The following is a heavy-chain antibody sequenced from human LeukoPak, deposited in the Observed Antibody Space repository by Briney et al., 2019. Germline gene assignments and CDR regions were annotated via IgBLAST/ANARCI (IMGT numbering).Heavy chain of an antibody. CDR3: ARVFGSSGPFYYYMDV. CDR1: GGTFSSYA. V-gene: IGHV1-18*01. Sequence: ASVKVSCKASGGTFSSYAISWVRQAPGQGLEWMGWISAYNGNTNYAQKLQGRVTMTTDTSTSTAYMELRSLRSDDTAVYYCARVFGSSGPFYYYMDVWGKGTTVTVSS. D-gene: IGHD3-22*01. CDR2: ISAYNGNT. J-gene: IGHJ6*03.